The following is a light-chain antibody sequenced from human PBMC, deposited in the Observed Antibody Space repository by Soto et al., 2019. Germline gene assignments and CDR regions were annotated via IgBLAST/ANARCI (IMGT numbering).Light chain of an antibody. V-gene: IGLV3-1*01. Sequence: SYELTQPPSVSVSPGQTASITCSGDKLGDKFACWYQQKPGQSPMLVIYEDDKRPSGIPERFSGSNSGNTATLTISGTQAMDEADYYCQAWDSSLRVFGGGTKQTVL. CDR3: QAWDSSLRV. CDR2: EDD. J-gene: IGLJ3*02. CDR1: KLGDKF.